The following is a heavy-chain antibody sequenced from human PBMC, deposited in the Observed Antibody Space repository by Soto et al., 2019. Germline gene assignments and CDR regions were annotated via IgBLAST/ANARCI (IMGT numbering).Heavy chain of an antibody. J-gene: IGHJ6*02. D-gene: IGHD4-4*01. CDR2: ISSSGNTI. V-gene: IGHV3-48*03. CDR1: GFAFSSYE. Sequence: SGGSLRLSCAASGFAFSSYEMNWVRQAPGKGLEWLSYISSSGNTIYYADSVKGRFTISRDNAKNSLYLQMNSLRAEDTAVYYCAKELQSHYYYYGMDVWGQGTTVTVSS. CDR3: AKELQSHYYYYGMDV.